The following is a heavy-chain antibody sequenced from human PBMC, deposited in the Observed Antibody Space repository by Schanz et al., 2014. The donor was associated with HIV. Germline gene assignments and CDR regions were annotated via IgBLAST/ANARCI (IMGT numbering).Heavy chain of an antibody. CDR3: ASTIYPYSSSSDYYYGMDV. CDR1: GFTFSSYG. CDR2: IWYEGSNK. V-gene: IGHV3-33*01. Sequence: QVQLVESGGGVVQPGRSLRLSCAASGFTFSSYGMHWVRQAPGKGLEWVAVIWYEGSNKYYADSVKGRFTISRDNSKKTLYLQMNSLRAEDTAVYYCASTIYPYSSSSDYYYGMDVWGQGTTVSVSS. J-gene: IGHJ6*02. D-gene: IGHD6-6*01.